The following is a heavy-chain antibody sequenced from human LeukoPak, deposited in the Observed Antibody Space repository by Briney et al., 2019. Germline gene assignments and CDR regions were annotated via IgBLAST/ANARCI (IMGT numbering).Heavy chain of an antibody. D-gene: IGHD2-2*01. CDR1: GFTFGDYA. CDR2: IRSKAYGGTT. CDR3: TTDRGFVVVVPAADY. V-gene: IGHV3-49*03. Sequence: PGGSLTLSCTASGFTFGDYAMSWFRQAPGKGLDWVGFIRSKAYGGTTEYAASVKGRFTISRDDSKSIAYLQMSSLKTEDTAVYYCTTDRGFVVVVPAADYWGQGTLVIVSS. J-gene: IGHJ4*02.